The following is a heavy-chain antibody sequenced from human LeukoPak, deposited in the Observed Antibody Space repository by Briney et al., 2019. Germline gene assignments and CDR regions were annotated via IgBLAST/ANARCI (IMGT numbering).Heavy chain of an antibody. J-gene: IGHJ4*02. CDR2: IIPILGIA. CDR1: GGTFSSYA. D-gene: IGHD3-9*01. CDR3: ARDDKKNPYYFDY. V-gene: IGHV1-69*04. Sequence: SVKVSCKASGGTFSSYAISWVRQAPGQGLEWMGRIIPILGIANYAQKFQGRVTMTRDTSTSTVYMELSSLRSEDTAVYYCARDDKKNPYYFDYWGQGTLVTVSS.